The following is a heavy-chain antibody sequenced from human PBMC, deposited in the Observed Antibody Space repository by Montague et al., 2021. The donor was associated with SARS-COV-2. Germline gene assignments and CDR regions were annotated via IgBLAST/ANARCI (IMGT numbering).Heavy chain of an antibody. Sequence: SETLSLTCTVSGGSISSYYWSWIRQPAGKGLEWIGCIYNSGSTNYNPSLKSRVTISVDTSKNQFSLKLSSVTAADTAVYYCARETEDSSDSLVVDYWGQGTLVTVSS. CDR1: GGSISSYY. CDR3: ARETEDSSDSLVVDY. J-gene: IGHJ4*02. D-gene: IGHD3-22*01. V-gene: IGHV4-59*01. CDR2: IYNSGST.